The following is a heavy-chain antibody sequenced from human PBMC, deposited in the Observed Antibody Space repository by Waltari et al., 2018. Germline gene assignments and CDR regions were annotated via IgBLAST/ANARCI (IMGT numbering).Heavy chain of an antibody. CDR2: IYSGGST. D-gene: IGHD2-15*01. CDR3: ARWGGVVAASNGYYGMDV. Sequence: EVQLVESGGGLIQPGGSLRLSCAASGFTVSSNYMSWVRQAPGKGLEWVSVIYSGGSTYYADAVKCRFTISRDNSKNTLDLQRNSLRAEDTAVYYCARWGGVVAASNGYYGMDVWGQGTTVTVSS. J-gene: IGHJ6*02. CDR1: GFTVSSNY. V-gene: IGHV3-53*01.